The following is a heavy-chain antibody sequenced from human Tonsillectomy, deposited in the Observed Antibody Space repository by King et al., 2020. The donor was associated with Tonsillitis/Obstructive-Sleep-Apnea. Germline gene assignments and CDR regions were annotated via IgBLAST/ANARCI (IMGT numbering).Heavy chain of an antibody. D-gene: IGHD3-16*01. Sequence: VQLVESGGGVVQPGRSLRLSCAASGFIFSSYGMHWVRQAPGKGLEWVALISYDGSNKYYVDSVKGRFTISRDNSKNTLYLQMNSLRVEDTAVYYCAKGRRGGNYYYHMDVWGQGTTVTVSS. CDR3: AKGRRGGNYYYHMDV. V-gene: IGHV3-30*18. CDR2: ISYDGSNK. J-gene: IGHJ6*02. CDR1: GFIFSSYG.